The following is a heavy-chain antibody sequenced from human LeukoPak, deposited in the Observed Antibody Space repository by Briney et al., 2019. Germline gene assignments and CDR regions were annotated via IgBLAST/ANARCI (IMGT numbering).Heavy chain of an antibody. CDR2: INSDGIST. CDR3: AKGGATVIDY. CDR1: AFTFSSYW. Sequence: PGGSLRLSCAASAFTFSSYWMHWVRQAPGKGLVWVSRINSDGISTIYADSVKGRFTISRDNAKNTLYLQMNSLRAEDTAVYYCAKGGATVIDYWGQGTLVTVSS. V-gene: IGHV3-74*01. D-gene: IGHD4-17*01. J-gene: IGHJ4*02.